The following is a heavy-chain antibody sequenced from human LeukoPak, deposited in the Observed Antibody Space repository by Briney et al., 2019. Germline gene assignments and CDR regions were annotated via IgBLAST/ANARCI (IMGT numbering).Heavy chain of an antibody. CDR3: ARADYWGGSKNYDNWFDP. CDR1: GDSITSYY. Sequence: SETLSLTCTVSGDSITSYYWSWIRQPPGKGLEWIGYIYYTGDTNYSPSLKSRVTISLDTSRNQFSLRLSSVTAADTAVYYCARADYWGGSKNYDNWFDPWGQGTLVTVSS. V-gene: IGHV4-59*01. CDR2: IYYTGDT. D-gene: IGHD3-16*01. J-gene: IGHJ5*02.